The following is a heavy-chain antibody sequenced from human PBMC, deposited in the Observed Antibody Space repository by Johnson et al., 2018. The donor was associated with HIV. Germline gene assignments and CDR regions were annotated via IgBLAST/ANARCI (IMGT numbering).Heavy chain of an antibody. D-gene: IGHD1-1*01. V-gene: IGHV3-30*02. Sequence: QVHLVESGGGVVRPGGSLRLSCAASGFTFRIYDMQWVRQAPGQGLEWLAYIRSDGVNKQYPDSVKGRFTISRDNSKNTLYLQMSSLGAEDTAVYYCAKDQSWIGTGHDTFDIWGQGTMVTVSS. CDR2: IRSDGVNK. J-gene: IGHJ3*02. CDR1: GFTFRIYD. CDR3: AKDQSWIGTGHDTFDI.